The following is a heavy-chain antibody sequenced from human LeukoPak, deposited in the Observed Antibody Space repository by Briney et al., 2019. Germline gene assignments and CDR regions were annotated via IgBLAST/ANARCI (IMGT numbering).Heavy chain of an antibody. CDR2: IIPIFGTA. V-gene: IGHV1-69*13. CDR1: GGTFSSYA. J-gene: IGHJ5*02. D-gene: IGHD4-11*01. CDR3: ARDPYSNYWFDP. Sequence: ASVKVSCKASGGTFSSYAISWVRQAPRQGLEWMGGIIPIFGTANYAQKFQGRVTITADESTSTAYMELSSLRSEDTAVYYCARDPYSNYWFDPWGQGTLVTVFS.